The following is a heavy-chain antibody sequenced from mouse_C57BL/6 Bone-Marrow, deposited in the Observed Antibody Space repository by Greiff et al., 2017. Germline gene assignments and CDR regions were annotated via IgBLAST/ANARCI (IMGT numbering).Heavy chain of an antibody. CDR2: IDPSGSYT. Sequence: QVQLQQPGAELVMPGASVKLSCKASGYTFTSYWMHWVKQRPGQGLEWIGEIDPSGSYTNYNQKFKGKSTLTVDKSSSTAYMQLSSLTSGDSAVYYCARGLFAYWGQGTLVTVSA. J-gene: IGHJ3*01. V-gene: IGHV1-69*01. CDR3: ARGLFAY. CDR1: GYTFTSYW.